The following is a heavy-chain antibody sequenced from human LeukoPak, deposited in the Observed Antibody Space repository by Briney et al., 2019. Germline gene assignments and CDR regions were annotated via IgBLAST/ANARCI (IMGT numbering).Heavy chain of an antibody. CDR3: ARAKRNGFDI. V-gene: IGHV3-48*01. Sequence: GGSLRLSCAASGFTFSNYSMNWVRQAPGKGLEWVSYISRSSTTIYYADSVKGRFTISRDNAKNSLFLQMNSLRAEDTAVYYCARAKRNGFDIWGQGTMVTVSS. CDR2: ISRSSTTI. J-gene: IGHJ3*02. CDR1: GFTFSNYS.